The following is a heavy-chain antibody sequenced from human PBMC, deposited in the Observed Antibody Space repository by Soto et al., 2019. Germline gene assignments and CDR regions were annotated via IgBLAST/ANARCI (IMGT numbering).Heavy chain of an antibody. V-gene: IGHV4-59*01. D-gene: IGHD2-2*03. J-gene: IGHJ4*02. Sequence: SETLSLTCAVSGGSITSYYWSWIRQAPGKGLEWIGNIYYRVSTNYNPSLKSRVTISVDTSKNQFSLKMSSVTAADTAVYFCERMDMIQYYFDYWGQGTLVSVSS. CDR1: GGSITSYY. CDR2: IYYRVST. CDR3: ERMDMIQYYFDY.